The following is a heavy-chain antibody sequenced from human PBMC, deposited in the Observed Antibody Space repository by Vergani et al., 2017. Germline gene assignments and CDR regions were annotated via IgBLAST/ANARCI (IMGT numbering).Heavy chain of an antibody. J-gene: IGHJ4*02. D-gene: IGHD3-10*01. Sequence: EVQWLESGGGLVQPGGSLRLTCAASEFTFSNYAMNWVRQAPGKGLEWVSGISCSGVSAYYTDSVKGRFTISRDNSKNMLFLQMNKLRTEDTDIYYCAKQYFISGNYLFDYWCQGTLVIVSS. CDR1: EFTFSNYA. CDR3: AKQYFISGNYLFDY. V-gene: IGHV3-23*01. CDR2: ISCSGVSA.